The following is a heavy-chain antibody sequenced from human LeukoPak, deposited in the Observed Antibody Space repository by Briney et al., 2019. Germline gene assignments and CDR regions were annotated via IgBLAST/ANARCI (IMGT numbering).Heavy chain of an antibody. Sequence: GASVKVSCKASGYTFTGYYMHWVRQAPGQGLEWMGWINPNSGGTNYAQKFQGWVTMIRDTSISTAYMELSRLRSDDTAVYYCARGAATNDAFDIWGQGTMVTVSS. J-gene: IGHJ3*02. CDR2: INPNSGGT. CDR1: GYTFTGYY. D-gene: IGHD6-25*01. CDR3: ARGAATNDAFDI. V-gene: IGHV1-2*04.